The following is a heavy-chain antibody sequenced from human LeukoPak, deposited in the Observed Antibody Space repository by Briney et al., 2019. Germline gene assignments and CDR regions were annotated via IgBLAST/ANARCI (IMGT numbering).Heavy chain of an antibody. D-gene: IGHD3-10*01. V-gene: IGHV1-2*02. J-gene: IGHJ3*02. Sequence: GASVKVSCKASGYTFTGYYMHWVRQAPGQGLEWMGWINPNSGGTNYAQKFQGRVTMTRDTSISTAYMELSRLRSDDTAVYYCACDTMARGVREAFDIWGQGTMVNVSS. CDR2: INPNSGGT. CDR3: ACDTMARGVREAFDI. CDR1: GYTFTGYY.